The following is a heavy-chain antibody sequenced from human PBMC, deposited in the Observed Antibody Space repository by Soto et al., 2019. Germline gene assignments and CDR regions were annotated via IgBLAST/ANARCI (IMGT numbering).Heavy chain of an antibody. CDR1: GFTFSSYS. Sequence: EVQLVESGGGLVQPGGSLRLSCAASGFTFSSYSMNWVRQAPGKGLEWLSYISSSISTMHYADSVKGRFTISRANAKNSLYLQINSLRDEDTAVYYCAREVRDTAVADFDYWGQGTLVTVSS. D-gene: IGHD5-18*01. CDR3: AREVRDTAVADFDY. CDR2: ISSSISTM. J-gene: IGHJ4*02. V-gene: IGHV3-48*02.